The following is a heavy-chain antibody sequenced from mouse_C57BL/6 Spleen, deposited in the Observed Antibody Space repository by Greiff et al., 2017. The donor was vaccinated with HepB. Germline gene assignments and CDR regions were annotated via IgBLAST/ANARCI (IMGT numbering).Heavy chain of an antibody. Sequence: EVMLVESGGGLVKPGGSLKLSCAASGFTFSSYTMSWVRQTPEKRLEWVATISGGGGNTYYPDSVKGRFTISRDNAKNTLYLQMSSLRSEDTALYYCARHNYGSGYFDVWGTGTTVTVSS. CDR1: GFTFSSYT. CDR2: ISGGGGNT. CDR3: ARHNYGSGYFDV. J-gene: IGHJ1*03. D-gene: IGHD1-1*01. V-gene: IGHV5-9*01.